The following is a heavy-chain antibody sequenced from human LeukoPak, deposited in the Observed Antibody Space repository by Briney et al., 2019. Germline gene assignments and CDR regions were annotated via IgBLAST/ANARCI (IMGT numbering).Heavy chain of an antibody. J-gene: IGHJ4*02. V-gene: IGHV4-34*01. CDR1: GGSFSTYY. Sequence: SETLSLTCTVSGGSFSTYYWSWIRQPAGKGLEWIGEINHSGSTNYNPSLKSRVTISVDTSKNQFSLKLSSVTAADTAVYYCARGGDPLGIEAYYFDYWGQGTLVTVSS. D-gene: IGHD7-27*01. CDR2: INHSGST. CDR3: ARGGDPLGIEAYYFDY.